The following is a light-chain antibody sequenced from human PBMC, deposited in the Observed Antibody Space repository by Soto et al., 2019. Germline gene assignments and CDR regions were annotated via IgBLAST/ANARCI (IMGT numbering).Light chain of an antibody. J-gene: IGLJ1*01. CDR1: SSNIETNT. CDR2: SDD. Sequence: VLTQPPSASGTPGQTVTISCSGSSSNIETNTVTWYQQLPGTAPKLLIYSDDQRPSGVPDRFSGSKSGTSASLAISGLQSEDEADYYCGSWDSSLSAYVFGTGTKLTVL. CDR3: GSWDSSLSAYV. V-gene: IGLV1-44*01.